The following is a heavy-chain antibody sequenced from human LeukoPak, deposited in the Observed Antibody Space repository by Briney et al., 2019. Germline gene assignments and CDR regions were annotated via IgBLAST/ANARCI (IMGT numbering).Heavy chain of an antibody. Sequence: XGSLRLSCAASGFTFSSYSMNWVRQAPGKGLEWVSYISSSSSTIYYADSVKGRFTISRDNAKNSLYLQMNSLRAEDTAVYYCARRYGMDVWGQGTTVTVSS. J-gene: IGHJ6*02. CDR2: ISSSSSTI. CDR3: ARRYGMDV. V-gene: IGHV3-48*01. CDR1: GFTFSSYS.